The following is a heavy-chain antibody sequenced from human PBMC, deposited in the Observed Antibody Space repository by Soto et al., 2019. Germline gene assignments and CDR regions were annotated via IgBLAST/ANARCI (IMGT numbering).Heavy chain of an antibody. D-gene: IGHD1-7*01. CDR1: GFTFSDYY. CDR3: VRSLPGTTSFDY. Sequence: EVQLVESGGNLVQPGGSLRLSCAGSGFTFSDYYIDWVRQAPGKGLEWVGRSRDKGNSYSTDYGASVRGRFTVSRDGSKNSLYLPMNSLETGDTALYYCVRSLPGTTSFDYWGRGALVTVSS. J-gene: IGHJ4*02. V-gene: IGHV3-72*01. CDR2: SRDKGNSYST.